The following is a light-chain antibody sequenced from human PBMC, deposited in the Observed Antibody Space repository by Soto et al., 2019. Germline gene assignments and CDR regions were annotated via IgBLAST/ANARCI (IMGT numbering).Light chain of an antibody. Sequence: QSVLTQPASVSGSPGQSITISCTGTSSDVGRYNYVSWYQHHPGKAPKLMIYEVRNRPSGVSDRFSGSKSDNAASLTISGLQAEDEADYYCSSYTTSTTYVFGAGTKLTVL. J-gene: IGLJ1*01. CDR3: SSYTTSTTYV. CDR1: SSDVGRYNY. V-gene: IGLV2-14*01. CDR2: EVR.